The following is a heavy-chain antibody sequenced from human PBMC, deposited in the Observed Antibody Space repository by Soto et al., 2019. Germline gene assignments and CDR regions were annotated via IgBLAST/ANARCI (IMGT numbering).Heavy chain of an antibody. J-gene: IGHJ6*02. D-gene: IGHD2-15*01. CDR1: GGSISSGDYY. Sequence: PSETLSLTCTVSGGSISSGDYYWSWIRQPPGKGLEWIGYIYYSGSTYYNTSLKSRVTISVDTSKNQLSLKLSSVTAADTAVYYCSRGPKRQTVFSGPRSGMDVWGQGTTVTVSS. CDR3: SRGPKRQTVFSGPRSGMDV. CDR2: IYYSGST. V-gene: IGHV4-30-4*01.